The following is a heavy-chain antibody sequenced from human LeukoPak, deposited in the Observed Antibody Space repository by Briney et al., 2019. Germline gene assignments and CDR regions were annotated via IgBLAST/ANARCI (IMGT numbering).Heavy chain of an antibody. CDR1: GFTFSSYA. Sequence: PGGSLRLSCTASGFTFSSYAMHWVRQAPGKGLEWVAVISYDGSDKYYADSVKGRFTISRDNSKNTLYLQMNSLRAEDTAVYYCAKDLPDGSGSYPLWGQGTLVTVSS. D-gene: IGHD3-10*01. V-gene: IGHV3-30-3*01. CDR2: ISYDGSDK. CDR3: AKDLPDGSGSYPL. J-gene: IGHJ4*02.